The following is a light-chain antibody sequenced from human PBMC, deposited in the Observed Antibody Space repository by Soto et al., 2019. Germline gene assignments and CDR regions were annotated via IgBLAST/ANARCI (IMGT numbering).Light chain of an antibody. Sequence: QSALTQPASVSGSPGQSITISCTGTSSDVGSYNLVSWYQQHPGKAPKLMIYEVSKRPSGVSNRFSGSKSGNTASLTISGPQAEDEADYYCCSYAGSSTWVFGTGTKLTVL. CDR2: EVS. CDR1: SSDVGSYNL. J-gene: IGLJ1*01. CDR3: CSYAGSSTWV. V-gene: IGLV2-23*02.